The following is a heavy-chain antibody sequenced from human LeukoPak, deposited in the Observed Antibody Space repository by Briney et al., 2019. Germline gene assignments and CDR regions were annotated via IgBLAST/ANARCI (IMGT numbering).Heavy chain of an antibody. CDR1: GFTFSDYA. V-gene: IGHV3-21*01. Sequence: PGGSMRLSCAAYGFTFSDYAMNWDRQAPGKGLEWVSSISGSGRSIFYADSVRGRFTISRDNAKNSLYLQMNSLRAEDTAVYYCARDYFYCGGDCFVDYWGQGTLVTVSS. D-gene: IGHD2-21*02. CDR2: ISGSGRSI. J-gene: IGHJ4*02. CDR3: ARDYFYCGGDCFVDY.